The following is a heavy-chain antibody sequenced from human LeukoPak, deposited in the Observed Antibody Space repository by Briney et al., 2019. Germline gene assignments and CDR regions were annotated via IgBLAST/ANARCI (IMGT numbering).Heavy chain of an antibody. CDR2: IKPDGSEK. CDR1: GFTFSSYW. J-gene: IGHJ4*02. CDR3: ARGLDVELAKFGWTY. V-gene: IGHV3-7*01. D-gene: IGHD1-26*01. Sequence: GGSLRLSCTASGFTFSSYWMSWVRQAPGKGPEWVANIKPDGSEKYCVDSVKGRFTVSRDNDENSLFLHMNSLRAEDSAVYYCARGLDVELAKFGWTYWGQGTVVIVSS.